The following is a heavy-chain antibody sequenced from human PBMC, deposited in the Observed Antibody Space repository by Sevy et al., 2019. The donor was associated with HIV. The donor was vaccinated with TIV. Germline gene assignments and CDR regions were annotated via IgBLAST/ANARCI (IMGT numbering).Heavy chain of an antibody. CDR3: VKDKRGDSYGNPFDY. Sequence: GGSLRLSCAVSGFNFDRYAMNWVRQVPGKGLEWVSFISWNSENTVYADSVQGRFSITRDNAKNSLFLQMNSLRPEDTAIYYCVKDKRGDSYGNPFDYWGQGTLVTVSS. V-gene: IGHV3-9*01. D-gene: IGHD5-18*01. CDR1: GFNFDRYA. CDR2: ISWNSENT. J-gene: IGHJ4*02.